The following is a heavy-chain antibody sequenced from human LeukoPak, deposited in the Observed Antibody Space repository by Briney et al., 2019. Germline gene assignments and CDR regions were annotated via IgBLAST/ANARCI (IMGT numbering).Heavy chain of an antibody. CDR3: AKGETVQKLRFLEWLNTTPFDY. D-gene: IGHD3-3*01. CDR1: GFTFSSYA. CDR2: ISYDGSNK. Sequence: PGRSLRLSCAASGFTFSSYAMHWVRQAPGKGLEWVAVISYDGSNKYYADSVKGRFTISRDNSKNTLYLQMNSLRAEDTAVYYCAKGETVQKLRFLEWLNTTPFDYWGQGTLVTVSS. J-gene: IGHJ4*02. V-gene: IGHV3-30-3*01.